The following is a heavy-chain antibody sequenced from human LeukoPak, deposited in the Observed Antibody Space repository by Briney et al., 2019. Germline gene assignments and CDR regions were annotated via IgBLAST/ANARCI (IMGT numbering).Heavy chain of an antibody. V-gene: IGHV3-23*01. Sequence: GGSLRLSCAASGFTSSSYAMSWVRQAPGKGLEWVSAISGSGGSTYYADSVKGRFTVSRDNSKNTLYLQMNSLRAEDTAVYYCAKDSPYSSGWYLDYWGQGTLVTVSS. D-gene: IGHD6-19*01. CDR2: ISGSGGST. J-gene: IGHJ4*02. CDR3: AKDSPYSSGWYLDY. CDR1: GFTSSSYA.